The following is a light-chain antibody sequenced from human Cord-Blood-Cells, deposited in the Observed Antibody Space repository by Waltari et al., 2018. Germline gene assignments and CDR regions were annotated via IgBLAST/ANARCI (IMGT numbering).Light chain of an antibody. CDR1: SSDVGGYNY. J-gene: IGLJ3*02. V-gene: IGLV2-8*01. Sequence: QSALTQPPSASGSPGQSVTISCTGTSSDVGGYNYVSWYQQHPGKAPKLMIYEVSKRPSGVPDLSSGSRSGTTASLTVSGLQAEDEADYYCSSYAGSNNFWVFGGGTKLTVL. CDR2: EVS. CDR3: SSYAGSNNFWV.